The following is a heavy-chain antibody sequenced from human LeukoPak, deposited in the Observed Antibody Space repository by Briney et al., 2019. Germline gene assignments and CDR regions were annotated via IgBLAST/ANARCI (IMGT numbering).Heavy chain of an antibody. Sequence: PGGSLRLSCSASGFTFSSYAMHWVRQAPGKGLEYVSAISSNGGSTYYADSVKGGFTISRDNSKNTLYLQMSSLRAEDTAVYYCVKDSGYDPDAFDIWGQGTMVTVSS. J-gene: IGHJ3*02. CDR3: VKDSGYDPDAFDI. CDR2: ISSNGGST. V-gene: IGHV3-64D*06. CDR1: GFTFSSYA. D-gene: IGHD5-12*01.